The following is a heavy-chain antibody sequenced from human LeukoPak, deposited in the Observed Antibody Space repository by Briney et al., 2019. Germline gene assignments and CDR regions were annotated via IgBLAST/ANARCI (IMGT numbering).Heavy chain of an antibody. CDR2: INPDGSTT. J-gene: IGHJ4*02. Sequence: GGSLRLSCAASVFTFSDYWMHWVRQVPGKGLACVSRINPDGSTTVYADSVKGRFTISRDNAQNTLYLQMNSLRAEDTAVYYCARDDYWGQGTLVTVSS. CDR3: ARDDY. V-gene: IGHV3-74*01. CDR1: VFTFSDYW.